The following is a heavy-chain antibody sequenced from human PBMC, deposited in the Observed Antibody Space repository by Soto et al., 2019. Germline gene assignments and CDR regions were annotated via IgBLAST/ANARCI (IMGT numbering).Heavy chain of an antibody. V-gene: IGHV2-26*01. CDR1: GLSLTTGKMG. D-gene: IGHD4-17*01. CDR3: ARMNVDSYQFYYAMDV. CDR2: IFSDNER. J-gene: IGHJ6*02. Sequence: QVTLKESGPALVKPTETLTLTCTVSGLSLTTGKMGVSWIRQPPGKALEWLAHIFSDNERSYSTSLQGRLTISKDTSGRQVVLSMTNVDPVDTATYYCARMNVDSYQFYYAMDVWGQGTTVTVSS.